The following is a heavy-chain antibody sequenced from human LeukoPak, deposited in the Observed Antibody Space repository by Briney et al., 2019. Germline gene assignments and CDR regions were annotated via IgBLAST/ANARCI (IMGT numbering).Heavy chain of an antibody. D-gene: IGHD3-10*01. CDR1: GSTFSRYA. CDR3: VKDSSSGSYFDY. Sequence: QTGGSLRLSCSASGSTFSRYAMHWVRQAPGKGLEYVSAISSNGGSTYYADSVKGRFTISRDNSRNTLHLQMSSLRVKDTAVYYRVKDSSSGSYFDYWGQGTLVTVSS. J-gene: IGHJ4*02. CDR2: ISSNGGST. V-gene: IGHV3-64D*06.